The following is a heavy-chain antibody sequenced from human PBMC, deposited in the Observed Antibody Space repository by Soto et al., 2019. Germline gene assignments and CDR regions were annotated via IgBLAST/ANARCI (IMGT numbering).Heavy chain of an antibody. CDR3: ATGGHNDGYNFDPGMDV. V-gene: IGHV1-69*01. Sequence: QVQVVQSGAEVKNPGSSVKVSCKVSGGIFTNNSISWVRQAPGQGLEWLGGAIPLFDTAYYAQIFRGRLRSSADGATTTAYMELSGLTSADTAVYFCATGGHNDGYNFDPGMDVWGQGTTVTVS. J-gene: IGHJ6*02. D-gene: IGHD5-18*01. CDR1: GGIFTNNS. CDR2: AIPLFDTA.